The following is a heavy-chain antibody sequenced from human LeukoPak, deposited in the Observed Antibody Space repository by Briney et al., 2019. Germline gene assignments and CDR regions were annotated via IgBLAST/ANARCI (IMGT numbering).Heavy chain of an antibody. J-gene: IGHJ4*02. CDR2: IINSGHST. Sequence: PGGSLRLSCAASGFTFSSYGMSWVRQAPGKGLEWVSGIINSGHSTFYADSVKGRFTISRDNSKNTLSLQMNSLRAEDTAVYYCAKDLPAYGSGSFSPFDYWGQGTLVTVSS. CDR3: AKDLPAYGSGSFSPFDY. V-gene: IGHV3-23*01. D-gene: IGHD3-10*01. CDR1: GFTFSSYG.